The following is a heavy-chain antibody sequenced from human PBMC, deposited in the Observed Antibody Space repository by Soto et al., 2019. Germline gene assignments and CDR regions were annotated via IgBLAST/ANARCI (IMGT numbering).Heavy chain of an antibody. CDR2: ISAYNGNT. J-gene: IGHJ4*02. CDR3: ASAGYYDSSGYFPG. CDR1: GYTFTSYG. V-gene: IGHV1-18*04. Sequence: AAVKVSCKASGYTFTSYGISWVRQAPGQGREWMGWISAYNGNTNYAQKLQGRVTMTTDTSTSTAYMELRSLRADDTAVYYCASAGYYDSSGYFPGWGQGTLVTVSS. D-gene: IGHD3-22*01.